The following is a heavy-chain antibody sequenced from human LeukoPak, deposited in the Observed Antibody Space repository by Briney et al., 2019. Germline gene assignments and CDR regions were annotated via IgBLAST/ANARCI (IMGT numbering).Heavy chain of an antibody. Sequence: SETLSLTCAVYGGSFSGYYWSWISQPPGKGLEWIGEINHSGSTNYNPSLKSRVTISVDTSKNQFSLKLSSVTAADTAVYYCARRDPRWLHELNWGQGTLVTVSS. V-gene: IGHV4-34*01. CDR2: INHSGST. CDR3: ARRDPRWLHELN. J-gene: IGHJ4*02. CDR1: GGSFSGYY. D-gene: IGHD5-24*01.